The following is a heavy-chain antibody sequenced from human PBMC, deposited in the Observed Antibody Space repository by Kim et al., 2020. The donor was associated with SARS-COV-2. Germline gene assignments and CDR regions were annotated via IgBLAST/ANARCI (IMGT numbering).Heavy chain of an antibody. CDR1: GGSISSYY. Sequence: SETLSLTCTVSGGSISSYYWSWIRQPPGKGLEWIGYIYYSGSTNYNPSLKSRVTISVDTSKNQFSLKLSSVTAADTAVYYCARDSRYPYGMDVWGQGTTVTVSS. J-gene: IGHJ6*02. D-gene: IGHD2-2*01. V-gene: IGHV4-59*13. CDR3: ARDSRYPYGMDV. CDR2: IYYSGST.